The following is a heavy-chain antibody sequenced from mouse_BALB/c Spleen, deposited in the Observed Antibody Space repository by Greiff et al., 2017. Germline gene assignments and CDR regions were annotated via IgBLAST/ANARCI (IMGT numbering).Heavy chain of an antibody. CDR1: GYSFTGYF. CDR2: INPYNGDT. J-gene: IGHJ1*01. V-gene: IGHV1-37*01. CDR3: GRREDWYFDV. Sequence: LMEPGASVKISCKASGYSFTGYFMNWVKQSHGKSLEWIGRINPYNGDTFYNQKFKGKATLTVDKSSSTAHMELLSLTSEDSAVYYCGRREDWYFDVWGAGTTVTVSS.